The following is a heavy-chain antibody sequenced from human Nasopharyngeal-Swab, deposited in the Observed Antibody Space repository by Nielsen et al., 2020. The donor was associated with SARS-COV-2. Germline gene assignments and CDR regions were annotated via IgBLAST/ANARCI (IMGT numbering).Heavy chain of an antibody. V-gene: IGHV4-34*01. CDR2: INHSGST. CDR1: GGSFSGYY. Sequence: SETLSLTCAVYGGSFSGYYWSWIRQPPGKGLEWIGEINHSGSTNYNPPLKSRVTIPVDTSKNQFSLKLSSVTAADTAVYYCARERKGTIFGVVIMRGARRMDVWGQGTTVTVSS. CDR3: ARERKGTIFGVVIMRGARRMDV. J-gene: IGHJ6*02. D-gene: IGHD3-3*01.